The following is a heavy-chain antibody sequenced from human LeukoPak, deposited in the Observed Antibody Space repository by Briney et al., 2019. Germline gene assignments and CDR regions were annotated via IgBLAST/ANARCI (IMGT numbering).Heavy chain of an antibody. D-gene: IGHD3-10*01. Sequence: PSETLSLTCAVYGGSFSGYYWSWIRQPPGKGLEWIGEINHSGSTNYNPSLKSRVTISVDTSKNQFSLKLSSVTAADTAVYYCASTYYGSGPRDAFDIRGQGTMVTVSS. V-gene: IGHV4-34*01. CDR3: ASTYYGSGPRDAFDI. CDR2: INHSGST. J-gene: IGHJ3*02. CDR1: GGSFSGYY.